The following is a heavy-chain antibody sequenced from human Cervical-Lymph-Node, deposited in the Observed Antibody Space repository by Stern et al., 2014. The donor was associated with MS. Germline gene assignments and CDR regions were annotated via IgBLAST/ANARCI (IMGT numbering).Heavy chain of an antibody. D-gene: IGHD2-8*01. CDR1: GGTLNTSA. J-gene: IGHJ4*02. CDR3: ARVRCPNGVCYPRLDY. V-gene: IGHV1-69*01. CDR2: IFPIFGAT. Sequence: QVQLVQSGPEVKNPGSSVRVSCKASGGTLNTSAINWVRQAPGQGLEWMGGIFPIFGATNYAQKFQGRLTITADESTTTAYMELNNLMSEDTAIYYCARVRCPNGVCYPRLDYWGQGVLVTVSS.